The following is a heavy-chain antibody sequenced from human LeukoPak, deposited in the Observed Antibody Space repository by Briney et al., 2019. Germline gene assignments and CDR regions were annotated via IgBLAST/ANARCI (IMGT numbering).Heavy chain of an antibody. J-gene: IGHJ4*02. CDR3: ARDNCRGGSCAGY. V-gene: IGHV1-46*01. Sequence: ASVNVSYMSSGYTFTRYYMHGVRQAPGQGLEWMGIINPSGGSTSYAQKFQGRVTMTRDTSTSTVYMELSSLRSEDTAVYYCARDNCRGGSCAGYWGQGTLVTVSS. D-gene: IGHD2-15*01. CDR1: GYTFTRYY. CDR2: INPSGGST.